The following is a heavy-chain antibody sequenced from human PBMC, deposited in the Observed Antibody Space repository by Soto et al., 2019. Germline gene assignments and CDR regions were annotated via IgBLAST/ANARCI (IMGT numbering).Heavy chain of an antibody. J-gene: IGHJ4*02. CDR1: GFTFSSYG. V-gene: IGHV3-30*18. CDR2: ISYDGSNK. CDR3: AKEHYFDY. Sequence: QVQLVESGGGVVQPGRSLRLSCGASGFTFSSYGMHWVRQAPGKGLEWVAVISYDGSNKYYADSVKGRFTISRDNSKNTLYLQMNSLRAEDTAVYYCAKEHYFDYWGQGTLVTVSS.